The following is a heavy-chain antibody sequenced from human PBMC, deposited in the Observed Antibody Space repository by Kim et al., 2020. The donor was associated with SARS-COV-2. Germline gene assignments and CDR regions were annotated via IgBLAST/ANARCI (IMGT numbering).Heavy chain of an antibody. V-gene: IGHV3-13*01. J-gene: IGHJ6*02. CDR1: GFTFSSYD. CDR3: ARSQAAGATLSPDYYGMDV. Sequence: GGSLRLSCAASGFTFSSYDMHWVRQATGKGLEWVSAIGTAGDTYYPGSMKGRFTISRENAKNSLYLQMNSLRAGDTAVYYCARSQAAGATLSPDYYGMDVWGQGTTVTVSS. D-gene: IGHD2-15*01. CDR2: IGTAGDT.